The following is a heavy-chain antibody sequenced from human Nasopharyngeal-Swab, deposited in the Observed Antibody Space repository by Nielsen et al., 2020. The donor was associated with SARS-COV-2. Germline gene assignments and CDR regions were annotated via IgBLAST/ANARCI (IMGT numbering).Heavy chain of an antibody. Sequence: SGPTLVKPTQTLSPTCTFSGFSLSTSGVGVGWIRQPPGKALEWLALIYWDDDKRYSPSLKSRLTITKDTSKNQVVLTMTNMDPVDTATYYCAHRPGFGELLSDWFDPWGQGTLVTVSS. CDR2: IYWDDDK. CDR3: AHRPGFGELLSDWFDP. V-gene: IGHV2-5*02. CDR1: GFSLSTSGVG. D-gene: IGHD3-10*01. J-gene: IGHJ5*02.